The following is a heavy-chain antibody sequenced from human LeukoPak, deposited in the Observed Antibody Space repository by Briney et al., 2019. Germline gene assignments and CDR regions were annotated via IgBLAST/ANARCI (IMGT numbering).Heavy chain of an antibody. V-gene: IGHV4-59*08. CDR3: ATGGKYYDFWSGLVFDY. CDR1: GDSISSYY. Sequence: PSETLSLTCIVSGDSISSYYWSWIRQPPGKELEWIGYIYYSGSTYYNPSLKSRVTISVDTSKNQFSLKLSSVTAADTAVYYCATGGKYYDFWSGLVFDYWGQGTLVTVSS. CDR2: IYYSGST. J-gene: IGHJ4*02. D-gene: IGHD3-3*01.